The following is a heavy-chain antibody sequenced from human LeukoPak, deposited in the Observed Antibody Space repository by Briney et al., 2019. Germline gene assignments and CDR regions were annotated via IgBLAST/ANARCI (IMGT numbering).Heavy chain of an antibody. J-gene: IGHJ3*02. V-gene: IGHV1-2*02. CDR1: GYTFTSYY. CDR3: AREYYDSSDYYYEGNAFDI. CDR2: INPNTGGT. D-gene: IGHD3-22*01. Sequence: ASVKVSCKASGYTFTSYYMHWVRQAPGQGLEWMGWINPNTGGTNYAQKFQGRVTMTRDTSISTAYMELSRLRSDDTAVYYCAREYYDSSDYYYEGNAFDIWGQGTMVTVSS.